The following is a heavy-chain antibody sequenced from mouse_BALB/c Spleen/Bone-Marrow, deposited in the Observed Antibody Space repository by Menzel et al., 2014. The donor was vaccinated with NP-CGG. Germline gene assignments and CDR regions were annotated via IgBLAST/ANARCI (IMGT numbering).Heavy chain of an antibody. V-gene: IGHV1S81*02. CDR3: SRGRRDALDY. J-gene: IGHJ4*01. Sequence: QVQLKDSGAELVKPGASVKLSCKASGYTFTSYYMYWVKQRPGQGLEWFGGINPSNGGTNFNEKFKNKATLTVDKSSSTAYMQLSSLTSEDSAVYYCSRGRRDALDYWGQGTSVTVSS. CDR1: GYTFTSYY. CDR2: INPSNGGT.